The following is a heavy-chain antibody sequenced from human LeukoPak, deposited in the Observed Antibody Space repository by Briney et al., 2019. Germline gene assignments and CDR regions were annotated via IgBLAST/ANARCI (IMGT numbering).Heavy chain of an antibody. Sequence: ASVKVSCKASGGTFSSYAISWVRQAPGQGLEWMGGIIPIFGTASCAQKFQGRVTITADESTSTAYMELSSLRSEDTAVYYCALQSGYCSSTSCDMGFLDYWGQGTLVTVSS. V-gene: IGHV1-69*13. D-gene: IGHD2-2*02. CDR2: IIPIFGTA. CDR1: GGTFSSYA. J-gene: IGHJ4*02. CDR3: ALQSGYCSSTSCDMGFLDY.